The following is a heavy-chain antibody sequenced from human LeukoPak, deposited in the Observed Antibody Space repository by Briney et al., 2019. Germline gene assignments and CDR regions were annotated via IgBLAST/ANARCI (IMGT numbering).Heavy chain of an antibody. V-gene: IGHV3-20*01. Sequence: GGSLRLSCAASGFTFDDYGMSWVRPAPGKGLEWVSGINWNGGSTGYADSVKGRFTISRDNAKNSLYLQMNSLRAEDTALYHCARDPGGFSSGYYFDNWGQGTLVTVSS. CDR1: GFTFDDYG. D-gene: IGHD3-22*01. CDR3: ARDPGGFSSGYYFDN. J-gene: IGHJ4*02. CDR2: INWNGGST.